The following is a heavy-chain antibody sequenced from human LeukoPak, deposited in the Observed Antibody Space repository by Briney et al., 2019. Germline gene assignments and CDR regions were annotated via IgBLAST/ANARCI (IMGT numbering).Heavy chain of an antibody. V-gene: IGHV4-34*01. Sequence: SETLSLTCAVYGGSFSGYYWSWIRQPPGKGLEWIGEINHSGSTNYNPSLKSRVTISVGTSKNQFSLKLSSVTAADTAVYYCARGRSRMIVVVTIRPLTQYNWFDPWGQGTLVTVSS. CDR1: GGSFSGYY. CDR2: INHSGST. D-gene: IGHD3-22*01. J-gene: IGHJ5*02. CDR3: ARGRSRMIVVVTIRPLTQYNWFDP.